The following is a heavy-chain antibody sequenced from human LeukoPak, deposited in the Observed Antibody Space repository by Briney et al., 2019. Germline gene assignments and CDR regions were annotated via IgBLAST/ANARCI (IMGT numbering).Heavy chain of an antibody. CDR2: LYSAGST. V-gene: IGHV3-53*05. J-gene: IGHJ4*02. CDR3: ARDGRNYYDRSGYYSALAY. D-gene: IGHD3-22*01. Sequence: GGSLRLSCAASEFSVKYNYMTWVRQAPGKGLEWVSLLYSAGSTNCADSVKGRFTISRDDSKNTVYLQMNSLRADDTAVYYCARDGRNYYDRSGYYSALAYWGQGTLVTVSS. CDR1: EFSVKYNY.